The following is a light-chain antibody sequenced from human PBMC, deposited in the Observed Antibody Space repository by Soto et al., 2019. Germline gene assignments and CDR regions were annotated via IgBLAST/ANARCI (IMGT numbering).Light chain of an antibody. V-gene: IGLV2-14*03. CDR1: SSDVGGYNY. CDR3: IPYTSSITYV. CDR2: DVS. J-gene: IGLJ1*01. Sequence: QSAGAQPASLSGSPGQWFPFSCTGTSSDVGGYNYVSWYQQRPGNAPILIISDVSNQPSGVYDRFSASKSGNTASLTISGLPTEDEADYCCIPYTSSITYVFGTGSKVTVL.